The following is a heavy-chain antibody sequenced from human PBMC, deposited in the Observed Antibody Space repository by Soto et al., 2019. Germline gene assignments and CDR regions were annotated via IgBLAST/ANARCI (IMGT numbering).Heavy chain of an antibody. J-gene: IGHJ6*02. CDR2: INPNSGGT. D-gene: IGHD3-3*01. V-gene: IGHV1-2*02. CDR3: AREKNTIFGVVISGMDV. Sequence: ASVKVSCKASGYTFTGYYMHWVRQAPGQGLEWMGWINPNSGGTNYAQKFQGRVTMTRDTSISTAYMELSRLRSDDTAVYYCAREKNTIFGVVISGMDVWGQGTTVTVPS. CDR1: GYTFTGYY.